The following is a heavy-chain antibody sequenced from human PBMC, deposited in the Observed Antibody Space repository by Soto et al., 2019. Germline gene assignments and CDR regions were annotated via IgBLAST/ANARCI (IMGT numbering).Heavy chain of an antibody. Sequence: EVQLVQSGGGLAQPGKSLRLSCAASGFTFRKFWMHWVRQVPGKGPVWVSYISSDGTTTDYADSVKGRFTISRDNAKDTLYLQMDSLRAEDTAVYYCAIQDCTNDVCLEAAVTVEGALESWGQGTLVTVSS. D-gene: IGHD2-8*01. CDR3: AIQDCTNDVCLEAAVTVEGALES. J-gene: IGHJ1*01. CDR2: ISSDGTTT. CDR1: GFTFRKFW. V-gene: IGHV3-74*01.